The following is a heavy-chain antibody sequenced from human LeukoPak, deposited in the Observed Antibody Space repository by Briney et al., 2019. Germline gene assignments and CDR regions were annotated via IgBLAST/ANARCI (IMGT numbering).Heavy chain of an antibody. V-gene: IGHV3-23*01. CDR1: GFTFSSYA. CDR3: AKDRGAVAGRIQWFDP. D-gene: IGHD6-19*01. Sequence: HPGGSLRLSCAASGFTFSSYAMSWVRQAPGKGLEWVSAISGSGGSTYYADSVKGRFTISRDNSKNTLYLQMNSLRAEDTAVYYRAKDRGAVAGRIQWFDPWGQGTLVTVSS. CDR2: ISGSGGST. J-gene: IGHJ5*01.